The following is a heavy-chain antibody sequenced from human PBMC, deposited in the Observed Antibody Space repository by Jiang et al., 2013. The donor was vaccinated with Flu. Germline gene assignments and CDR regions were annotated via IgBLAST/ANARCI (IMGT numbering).Heavy chain of an antibody. CDR2: INHSGST. J-gene: IGHJ4*02. CDR3: ARRKDFDWLGIGIWGYYFDY. V-gene: IGHV4-34*01. D-gene: IGHD3-9*01. Sequence: LLKPSETLSLTCAVYGGSFSGYYWSWIRQPPGKGLEWIGEINHSGSTNYNPSLKSRVTISVDTSKNQFSLKLSSVTAADTAVYYCARRKDFDWLGIGIWGYYFDYWGQGTLVTVSS. CDR1: GGSFSGYY.